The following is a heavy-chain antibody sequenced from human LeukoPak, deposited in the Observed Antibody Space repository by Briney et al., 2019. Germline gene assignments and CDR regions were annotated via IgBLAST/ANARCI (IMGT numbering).Heavy chain of an antibody. CDR1: GFTFSNYD. J-gene: IGHJ4*02. V-gene: IGHV3-33*01. CDR2: IWSDGSDK. Sequence: GRSLRLSCAASGFTFSNYDMHWVRQAPGKGLEWVAVIWSDGSDKYYEDSVKGRFTISRDNSKNTLDLQMNSLRAEGTAVYYCARAPQWLLFDYWGQGTLVTVSS. CDR3: ARAPQWLLFDY. D-gene: IGHD3-22*01.